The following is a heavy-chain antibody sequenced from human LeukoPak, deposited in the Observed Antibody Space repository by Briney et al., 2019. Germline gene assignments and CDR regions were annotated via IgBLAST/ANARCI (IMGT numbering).Heavy chain of an antibody. CDR3: ARAMLYYYGSGSYWGTFDY. J-gene: IGHJ4*02. CDR1: GGSISSYY. D-gene: IGHD3-10*01. Sequence: PSETLSLTCTVSGGSISSYYWSWIRQPPGKGLEWIRYIYYSGSTNYNPSLKSRVTISVDTSKNQFSLKLSSVTAADTAVYYCARAMLYYYGSGSYWGTFDYWGQGTLVTVSS. CDR2: IYYSGST. V-gene: IGHV4-59*01.